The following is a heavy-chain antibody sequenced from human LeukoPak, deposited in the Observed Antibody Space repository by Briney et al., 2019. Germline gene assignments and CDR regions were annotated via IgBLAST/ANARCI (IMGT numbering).Heavy chain of an antibody. CDR3: TRLIGVIGPVAIDHFWTGYYDI. J-gene: IGHJ4*02. CDR2: FDPASGSA. D-gene: IGHD3/OR15-3a*01. V-gene: IGHV1-46*01. CDR1: GYTFSRSY. Sequence: ASVKVSFKTSGYTFSRSYVNWVRQAPGQGLEWMGMFDPASGSAYYTQNFQGRVIMTADMSTSTVYMEVSSLTYEDTAVYYCTRLIGVIGPVAIDHFWTGYYDIWGQGTLVSVSS.